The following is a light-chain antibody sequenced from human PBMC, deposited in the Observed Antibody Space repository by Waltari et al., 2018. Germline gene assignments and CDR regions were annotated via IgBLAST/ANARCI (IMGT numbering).Light chain of an antibody. V-gene: IGKV3-15*01. J-gene: IGKJ3*01. CDR2: GAS. Sequence: EIVMTQPPATLSVSPGESATLSCRASQRVSSNLAVYQQKPGQAPRLLIYGASTRATGIPVRFSGSGSGTEFTLTISSLQSEDFAVYYCQQYNNWPASFGPGTKVDIK. CDR1: QRVSSN. CDR3: QQYNNWPAS.